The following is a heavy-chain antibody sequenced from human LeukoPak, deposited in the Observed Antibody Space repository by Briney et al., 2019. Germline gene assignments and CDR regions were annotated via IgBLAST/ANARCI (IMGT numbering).Heavy chain of an antibody. D-gene: IGHD3-9*01. CDR2: INPNSGGT. V-gene: IGHV1-2*02. CDR1: GYTFTGYY. CDR3: ARPIDRYFDWLPDAFDI. J-gene: IGHJ3*02. Sequence: GASVKVSCKASGYTFTGYYMHWVRQAPGQGLEWMGWINPNSGGTNYAQKFQGRVTMTRDTSISTAYMELSRLRSDDTAVYYCARPIDRYFDWLPDAFDIWGQGTMVTVSS.